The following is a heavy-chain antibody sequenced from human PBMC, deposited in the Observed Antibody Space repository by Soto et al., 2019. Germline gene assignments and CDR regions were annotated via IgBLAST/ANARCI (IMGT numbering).Heavy chain of an antibody. D-gene: IGHD5-18*01. CDR3: AKTTKYSYAQGYFDY. CDR2: ISGSGGST. Sequence: GGSLILSCAASGFTFSSYAMSWVRQAPGKGLEWVSAISGSGGSTYYADSVKGRFTISRDNSKNTLYLQMNSLRAEDTAVYYCAKTTKYSYAQGYFDYWGQGTLVTVSS. CDR1: GFTFSSYA. J-gene: IGHJ4*02. V-gene: IGHV3-23*01.